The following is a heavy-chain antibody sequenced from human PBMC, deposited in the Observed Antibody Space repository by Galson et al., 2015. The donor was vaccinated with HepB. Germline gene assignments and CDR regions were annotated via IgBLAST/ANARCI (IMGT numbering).Heavy chain of an antibody. D-gene: IGHD6-13*01. V-gene: IGHV4-59*08. J-gene: IGHJ3*02. CDR1: GGSISSYY. CDR2: IYYSGST. CDR3: ARRHSSSWYAHLEAFDI. Sequence: ETLSLTCTVSGGSISSYYWSWIRQPPGKGLEWIGYIYYSGSTNYNPSLKSRVTISVDTSKNQFSLKLSSVTAADTAVYYCARRHSSSWYAHLEAFDIWGQGTMVTVSS.